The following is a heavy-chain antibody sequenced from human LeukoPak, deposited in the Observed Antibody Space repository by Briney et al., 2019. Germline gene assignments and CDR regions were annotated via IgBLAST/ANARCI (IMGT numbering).Heavy chain of an antibody. CDR2: ISASGGTT. Sequence: GGSLRLSCAASGFTFSSHVVSWVRQAPGKGLEWVSGISASGGTTYYADSVKGRFTISRDNSKNTLYLQMNSLRAEDTAVYYCARDTYYYDSSGFNPPDYWGQGTLVTVSS. J-gene: IGHJ4*02. CDR3: ARDTYYYDSSGFNPPDY. CDR1: GFTFSSHV. V-gene: IGHV3-23*01. D-gene: IGHD3-22*01.